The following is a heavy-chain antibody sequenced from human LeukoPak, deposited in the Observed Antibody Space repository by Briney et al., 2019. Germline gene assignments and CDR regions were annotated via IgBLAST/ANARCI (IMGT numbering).Heavy chain of an antibody. D-gene: IGHD1-1*01. CDR2: ISGSGDNT. Sequence: AGGSLRLSCAASGFTFSSYAMSWVRQAPGKGLEWVSGISGSGDNTYYADSVKGRFTISRDNSKNTLYLQMNSLRAEDTAVYYCARDFTGTEYFDYWGQGTLVTVSS. V-gene: IGHV3-23*01. CDR1: GFTFSSYA. CDR3: ARDFTGTEYFDY. J-gene: IGHJ4*02.